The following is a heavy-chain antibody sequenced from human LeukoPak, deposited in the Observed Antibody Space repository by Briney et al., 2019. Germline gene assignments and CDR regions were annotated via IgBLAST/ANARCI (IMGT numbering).Heavy chain of an antibody. V-gene: IGHV4-28*01. D-gene: IGHD5/OR15-5a*01. CDR1: SVSISSSNW. Sequence: PSGTLSLTCAVSSVSISSSNWWSWIRQPPGKGLEWIGYVYYTGSTDYNASLKSRVTMSLDTSENQFSLRLSSVTAADTAVYYCARLSGSPLSKYYYYMDVWGKGITVTVSS. CDR3: ARLSGSPLSKYYYYMDV. J-gene: IGHJ6*03. CDR2: VYYTGST.